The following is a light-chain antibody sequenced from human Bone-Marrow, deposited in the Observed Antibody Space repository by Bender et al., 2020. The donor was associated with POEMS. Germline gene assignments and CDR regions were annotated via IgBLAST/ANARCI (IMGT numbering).Light chain of an antibody. Sequence: QSALTQPRSVSGSPGQSVTISCAGTSTDVGTYKYVSWYQQHPGKAPKLIIYGVTDRPSGVSNRFSGSMSGNTASLTISGLQSEDESDYYCSSYTPINTLVFGGGTRLTVL. CDR3: SSYTPINTLV. V-gene: IGLV2-14*03. J-gene: IGLJ3*02. CDR1: STDVGTYKY. CDR2: GVT.